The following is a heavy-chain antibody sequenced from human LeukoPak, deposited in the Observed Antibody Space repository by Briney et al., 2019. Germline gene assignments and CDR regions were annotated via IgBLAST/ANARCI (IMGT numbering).Heavy chain of an antibody. CDR1: GGSISSGDYY. V-gene: IGHV4-30-4*08. D-gene: IGHD4-23*01. CDR3: ARVNLGATVVTPVTGFDY. J-gene: IGHJ4*02. CDR2: IYYSGST. Sequence: SETLSLTCTVSGGSISSGDYYWSWIRQPPGKGLEWIGYIYYSGSTYYNPSLKSRVTISVDTSKNQFSLKLSSVTAADTAVYYCARVNLGATVVTPVTGFDYWGQGTLVTVSS.